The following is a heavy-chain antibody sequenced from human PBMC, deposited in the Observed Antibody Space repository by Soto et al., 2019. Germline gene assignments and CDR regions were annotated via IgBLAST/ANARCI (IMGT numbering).Heavy chain of an antibody. D-gene: IGHD2-2*01. CDR1: GGSISSYY. V-gene: IGHV4-59*01. J-gene: IGHJ6*02. Sequence: SETLSLTCTVSGGSISSYYWSWIRQPPGKGLEWIGYIYYSGSTNYNPSLKSRVTISVDTSKKQFSLKLSSVTAADTAVYYCARDRVVPAARSYFYYYYYGMDVWGQGTTVTVSS. CDR3: ARDRVVPAARSYFYYYYYGMDV. CDR2: IYYSGST.